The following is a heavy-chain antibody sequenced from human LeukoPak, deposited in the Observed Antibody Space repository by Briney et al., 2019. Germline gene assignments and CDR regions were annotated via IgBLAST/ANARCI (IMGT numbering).Heavy chain of an antibody. D-gene: IGHD3-16*01. CDR3: ARDQATSGGGLDS. CDR2: IYTGGTT. Sequence: GGSLRLSCAASGFTVSGTHMSWVRQAPRKGLQWVSAIYTGGTTYYSDSVEGRFTISRDKSKNTLYLQMDSLRVEGTAVYYCARDQATSGGGLDSWGPGTLVTVSS. V-gene: IGHV3-53*01. J-gene: IGHJ4*02. CDR1: GFTVSGTH.